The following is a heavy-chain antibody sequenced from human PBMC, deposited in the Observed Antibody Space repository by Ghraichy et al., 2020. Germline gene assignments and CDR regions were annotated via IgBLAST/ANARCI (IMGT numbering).Heavy chain of an antibody. CDR3: ARGGGGYYYGGVDY. Sequence: GSLRLSCAVYGGSFSGYYWSWIRQPPGKGLEWIGEINHSGSTNYNPSLKSRVTISVDTSRNQFSLKLSSVTAADTAVYYCARGGGGYYYGGVDYWGQGTLVTVSS. J-gene: IGHJ4*02. CDR1: GGSFSGYY. D-gene: IGHD3-22*01. CDR2: INHSGST. V-gene: IGHV4-34*01.